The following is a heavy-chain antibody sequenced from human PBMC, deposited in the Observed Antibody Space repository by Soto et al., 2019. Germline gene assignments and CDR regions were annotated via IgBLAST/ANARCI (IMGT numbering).Heavy chain of an antibody. CDR1: GYNLTSYG. V-gene: IGHV1-18*01. Sequence: QVQLMQSGAEVKKPGASVRVSCKASGYNLTSYGISWVRQAPGQGLEWMGWISPYNGNTNYAQKFQGRVTVTTDTSTSTAYMDLRSLRSDDTAVYYCGREWEYSGFDDDYYHYGMDVWGQGTTVTVSS. J-gene: IGHJ6*02. CDR2: ISPYNGNT. CDR3: GREWEYSGFDDDYYHYGMDV. D-gene: IGHD5-12*01.